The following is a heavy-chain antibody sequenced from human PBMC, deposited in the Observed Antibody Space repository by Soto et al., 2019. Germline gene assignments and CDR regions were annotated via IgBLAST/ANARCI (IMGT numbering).Heavy chain of an antibody. Sequence: GASVKVSCKASGYTFTGYYMHWVRQAPGQGLEWMGWINPNSGGTNYAQKFQGWVTMTRDTSISTAYMELSRLRSDDTAVYYCARERGYCSGGSCYLFSFDIWGQGTMVTVSS. V-gene: IGHV1-2*04. CDR3: ARERGYCSGGSCYLFSFDI. J-gene: IGHJ3*02. D-gene: IGHD2-15*01. CDR2: INPNSGGT. CDR1: GYTFTGYY.